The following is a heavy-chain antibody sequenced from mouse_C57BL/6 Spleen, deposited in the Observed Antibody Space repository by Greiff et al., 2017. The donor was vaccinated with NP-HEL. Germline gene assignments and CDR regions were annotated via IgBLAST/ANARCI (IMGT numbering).Heavy chain of an antibody. CDR2: INPNNGGT. D-gene: IGHD3-2*02. Sequence: EVQLQQSGPELVKPGASVKIPCKASGYTFTDYNMDWVKQSHGKSLEWIGDINPNNGGTIYNQKFKGKATLTVDKSSSTAYMELRSLTSEDTAVYYCARGEAAQAPYYFDYWGQGTTLTVSS. J-gene: IGHJ2*01. CDR1: GYTFTDYN. CDR3: ARGEAAQAPYYFDY. V-gene: IGHV1-18*01.